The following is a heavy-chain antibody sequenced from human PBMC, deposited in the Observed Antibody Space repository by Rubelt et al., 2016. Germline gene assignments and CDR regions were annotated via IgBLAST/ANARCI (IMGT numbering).Heavy chain of an antibody. D-gene: IGHD1-14*01. J-gene: IGHJ5*02. CDR1: GYSFTSYW. Sequence: EVQLVQSGAEVKKPGESLRISCKGSGYSFTSYWISWVRQMPGKGLEWMGRIDPSDSYTNYSPTFQGHVTISADKSISTAYLPGSSLKASETAMYYCARHVNHNWFDPWGQGTLVTVSS. CDR3: ARHVNHNWFDP. V-gene: IGHV5-10-1*03. CDR2: IDPSDSYT.